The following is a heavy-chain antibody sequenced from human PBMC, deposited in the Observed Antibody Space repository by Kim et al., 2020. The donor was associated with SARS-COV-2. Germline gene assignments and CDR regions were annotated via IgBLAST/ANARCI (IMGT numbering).Heavy chain of an antibody. Sequence: GGSLRLSCEASGFTFSDFWMPWVRQFPGKGLEWVANIKPDGSLKFYLDSGKGRFTVSRDNAKKSLFLQVSSLRPDDTAVYYCARDDGRRSLDFWGQGTL. CDR1: GFTFSDFW. CDR3: ARDDGRRSLDF. V-gene: IGHV3-7*01. J-gene: IGHJ4*02. CDR2: IKPDGSLK.